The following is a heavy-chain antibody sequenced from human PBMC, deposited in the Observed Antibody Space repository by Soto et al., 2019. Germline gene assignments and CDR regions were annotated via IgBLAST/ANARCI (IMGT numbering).Heavy chain of an antibody. V-gene: IGHV3-33*01. Sequence: QVQLVESGGGVVQPGRSLRLSCAASGFNFSSYGMHWLRQATGKGLEWVAVIWYDGSNKYYAASVKGRFTISRDNSKNTLYRQMNSLRAEDTAVYDCARDFAGVGTTSSLDYWGQGTLVTVSS. CDR3: ARDFAGVGTTSSLDY. CDR1: GFNFSSYG. J-gene: IGHJ4*02. D-gene: IGHD1-26*01. CDR2: IWYDGSNK.